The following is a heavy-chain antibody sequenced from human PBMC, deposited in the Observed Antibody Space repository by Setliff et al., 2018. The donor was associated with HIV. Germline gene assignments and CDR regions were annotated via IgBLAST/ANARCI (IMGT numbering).Heavy chain of an antibody. J-gene: IGHJ6*02. V-gene: IGHV3-30*18. Sequence: PGGSLRLSCEASGFTFRHYAMHWVRQAPGKGLEWVAVVSYDAERKYYADSVKGRFTISRDNPRNTVYLQMNSLRAEDTAVYYCAKIRGSSYGDDSGMDAWGQGTTVTVSS. CDR2: VSYDAERK. D-gene: IGHD5-12*01. CDR1: GFTFRHYA. CDR3: AKIRGSSYGDDSGMDA.